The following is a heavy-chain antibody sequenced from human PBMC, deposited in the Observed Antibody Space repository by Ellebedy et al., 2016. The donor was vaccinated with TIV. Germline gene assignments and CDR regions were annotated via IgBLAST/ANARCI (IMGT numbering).Heavy chain of an antibody. Sequence: AASVKVTCKASGYTFTGYYMHWVRQAPGQGLEWMGWINPNSGGTNYAQKLQGRVTMTTDTSTSTAYMELRSLRSDDTAVYYCARQDYGSGREDYWGQGTLVTVSS. V-gene: IGHV1-2*02. D-gene: IGHD3-10*01. CDR2: INPNSGGT. CDR1: GYTFTGYY. CDR3: ARQDYGSGREDY. J-gene: IGHJ4*02.